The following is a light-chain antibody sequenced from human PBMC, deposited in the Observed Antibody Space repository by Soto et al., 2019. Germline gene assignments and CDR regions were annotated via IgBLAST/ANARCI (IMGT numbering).Light chain of an antibody. CDR3: NSYTSSNSYV. Sequence: QSALTQPASVSGSPGQWITISCTGTSSDVGGYNYVSWYQHHPGKGPKLIIYDVSDRPSGVSNRFSGSKSGNTASLTISGLQAEDEADYYCNSYTSSNSYVFGTGTKVTV. J-gene: IGLJ1*01. CDR1: SSDVGGYNY. V-gene: IGLV2-14*03. CDR2: DVS.